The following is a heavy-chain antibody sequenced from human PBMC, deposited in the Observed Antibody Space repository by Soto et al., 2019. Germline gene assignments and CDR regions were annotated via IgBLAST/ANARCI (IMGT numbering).Heavy chain of an antibody. J-gene: IGHJ3*02. V-gene: IGHV1-8*02. Sequence: ASVKVSCKAFGYSFSNYDSNWVRQATGQGLEWMGWMNPNSGNTGYAQSLQGRVTMTRNTSISTAYMELSSLRSDDTAVYYCARGQQLMLNSDAFDIWGQGTMVTV. D-gene: IGHD6-13*01. CDR3: ARGQQLMLNSDAFDI. CDR1: GYSFSNYD. CDR2: MNPNSGNT.